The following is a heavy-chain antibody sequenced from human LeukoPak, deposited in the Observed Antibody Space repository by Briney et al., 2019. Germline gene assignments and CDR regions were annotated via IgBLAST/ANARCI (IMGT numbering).Heavy chain of an antibody. Sequence: ASMKVSCKASGYSWSNYGRRWVRQAPGQRLEWMGWISTSNGRTSYAERVQDRVTMTAYTSTGTVEMEMRGLTSDDTAVYYCVRSAGYGWLYSDNYFDPWGQGALVTVAS. J-gene: IGHJ5*02. CDR3: VRSAGYGWLYSDNYFDP. CDR1: GYSWSNYG. D-gene: IGHD2-15*01. CDR2: ISTSNGRT. V-gene: IGHV1-18*01.